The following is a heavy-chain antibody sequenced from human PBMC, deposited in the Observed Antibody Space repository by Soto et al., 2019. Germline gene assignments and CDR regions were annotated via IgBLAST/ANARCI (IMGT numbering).Heavy chain of an antibody. CDR3: ARDGRYFDWLSPSFYFDY. J-gene: IGHJ4*02. Sequence: GGSLRLSCAASGFTFSSYSMNWVRQAPGKGLEWVSSISSSSSYIYYADSVKGRFTISRDNAKNSLYLQMNSLRAEDTAVYYCARDGRYFDWLSPSFYFDYWGQGTLVTVSS. V-gene: IGHV3-21*01. CDR2: ISSSSSYI. D-gene: IGHD3-9*01. CDR1: GFTFSSYS.